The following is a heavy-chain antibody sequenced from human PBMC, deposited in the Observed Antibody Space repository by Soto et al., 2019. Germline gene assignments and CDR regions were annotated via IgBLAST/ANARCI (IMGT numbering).Heavy chain of an antibody. J-gene: IGHJ6*02. Sequence: ASVKVSCKASGYTYISYSMHWVRQAPGQRLEWMGWINVGNGNTKYSQNFQGRVTITQDTSASTAYMELSSLTSVTAADTAMYYCARERDFSGSFYGLDVWGQGTTVTVS. D-gene: IGHD3-10*01. CDR2: INVGNGNT. CDR1: GYTYISYS. CDR3: ARERDFSGSFYGLDV. V-gene: IGHV1-3*01.